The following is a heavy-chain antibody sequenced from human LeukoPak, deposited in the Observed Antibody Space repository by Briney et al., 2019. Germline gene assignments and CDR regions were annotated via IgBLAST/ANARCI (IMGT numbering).Heavy chain of an antibody. D-gene: IGHD2-2*01. V-gene: IGHV3-23*01. CDR1: GFTFSSYA. CDR2: ISGSGGST. Sequence: PGGSLRLSCAASGFTFSSYAMSWVRQAPGKGLEWVSAISGSGGSTYYADSVKGRFTISRDNSKNTLYLQMNSLRAEDTAVYYCAKDLGCISTSCYREGASDYWGQGTLFTVSS. CDR3: AKDLGCISTSCYREGASDY. J-gene: IGHJ4*02.